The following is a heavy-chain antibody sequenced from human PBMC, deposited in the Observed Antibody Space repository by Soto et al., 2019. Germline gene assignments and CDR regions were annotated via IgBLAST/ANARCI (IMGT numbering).Heavy chain of an antibody. CDR3: ARRGIVVVLPALDYYYYGMDV. CDR2: IIPIFGTA. Sequence: ASLKVSCKSSGGTFSSDASRWVRQAPGQGLEWMGGIIPIFGTANYAQKFQGRVTITADKSTSTAYMELSSLRSEDTAVYYCARRGIVVVLPALDYYYYGMDVWGKGTTVTVSS. J-gene: IGHJ6*04. D-gene: IGHD2-2*01. V-gene: IGHV1-69*06. CDR1: GGTFSSDA.